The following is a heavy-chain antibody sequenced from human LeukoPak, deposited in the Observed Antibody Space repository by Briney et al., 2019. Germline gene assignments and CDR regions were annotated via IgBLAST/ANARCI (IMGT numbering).Heavy chain of an antibody. D-gene: IGHD5-18*01. CDR3: ARAAYSYGPRGFDS. CDR2: ISSTSSYI. CDR1: EFTFSSYT. V-gene: IGHV3-21*01. J-gene: IGHJ4*02. Sequence: GGSLRLSCAASEFTFSSYTMNGVRQAPGKGGEWVSSISSTSSYIYYADSVKGRFTLSRDNAKNSLYLQMNSRRAEDTAVYYCARAAYSYGPRGFDSWGQGTLVTVSS.